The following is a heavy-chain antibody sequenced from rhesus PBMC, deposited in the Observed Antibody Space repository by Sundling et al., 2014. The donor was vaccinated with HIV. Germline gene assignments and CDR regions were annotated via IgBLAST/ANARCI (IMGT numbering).Heavy chain of an antibody. V-gene: IGHV3-134*01. D-gene: IGHD1-1-1*01. J-gene: IGHJ4*01. CDR3: TRGFYSWNYIPEGFGY. CDR2: ISWNSGTI. CDR1: GFTFDDYA. Sequence: EVQLVESGGGLVQPGGSLRLSCAASGFTFDDYAMSWVRQAPGKGLEWISRISWNSGTIYYADSVKGRFTISRDNAKNSLFLQMDRLSAEDTAVYYCTRGFYSWNYIPEGFGYWGQGVLVTVSS.